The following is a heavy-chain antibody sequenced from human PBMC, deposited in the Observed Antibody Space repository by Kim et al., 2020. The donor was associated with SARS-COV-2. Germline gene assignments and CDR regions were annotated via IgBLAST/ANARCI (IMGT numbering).Heavy chain of an antibody. V-gene: IGHV3-15*01. CDR3: STDISNEGVHYYYYGMDV. Sequence: GGSLRLSCAASGFTFSNALMSWVRQAPGKGLEWVGRIKSKTDGGTTDYAAPVKGRFTISRDDSKNTLYLQMNSLKTEDTAVYYCSTDISNEGVHYYYYGMDVWGQGTTVTVSS. J-gene: IGHJ6*02. CDR2: IKSKTDGGTT. CDR1: GFTFSNAL. D-gene: IGHD3-16*01.